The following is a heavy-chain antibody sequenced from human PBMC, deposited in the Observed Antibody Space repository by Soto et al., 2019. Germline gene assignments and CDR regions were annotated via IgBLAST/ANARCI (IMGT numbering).Heavy chain of an antibody. CDR1: GYSSSSYL. D-gene: IGHD2-21*02. J-gene: IGHJ5*02. CDR2: IYPGDSDT. V-gene: IGHV5-51*01. CDR3: AQGGGDWGQKWFEQ. Sequence: GESLKISSKRSGYSSSSYLLCCVPQMPGKSLEWMGIIYPGDSDTRYSPSFQGQVTISADKSISTAYLQWSSLKASDTAMYYCAQGGGDWGQKWFEQWSKGTLLNIS.